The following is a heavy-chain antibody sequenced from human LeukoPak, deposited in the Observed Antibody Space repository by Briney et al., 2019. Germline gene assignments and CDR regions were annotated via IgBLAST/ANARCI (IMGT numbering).Heavy chain of an antibody. Sequence: PSETLSLTCTVSGGSISSYYWSWIRQPPGKGLEWFGYIYYSGSTNYNPSLKSRVTISVDMSKNQFSLKLSSVTAADTAVYYCARRWYYYDSSGSWDYWGQGTLVTVSS. D-gene: IGHD3-22*01. CDR2: IYYSGST. CDR3: ARRWYYYDSSGSWDY. J-gene: IGHJ4*02. CDR1: GGSISSYY. V-gene: IGHV4-59*12.